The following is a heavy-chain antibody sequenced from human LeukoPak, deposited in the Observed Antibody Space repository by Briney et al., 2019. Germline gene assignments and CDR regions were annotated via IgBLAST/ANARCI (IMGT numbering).Heavy chain of an antibody. D-gene: IGHD3-9*01. J-gene: IGHJ6*03. V-gene: IGHV4-39*07. Sequence: SETLSLTCTVSGGSISSSSYYWGWIRQPPGKGLEWIGSIYYSGSTYYNPSLKSRVTISVDTSKNQFSLKLSSVTAADTAVYYCARVDILTGGHPYYYYMDVWGKGTTVTVSS. CDR3: ARVDILTGGHPYYYYMDV. CDR2: IYYSGST. CDR1: GGSISSSSYY.